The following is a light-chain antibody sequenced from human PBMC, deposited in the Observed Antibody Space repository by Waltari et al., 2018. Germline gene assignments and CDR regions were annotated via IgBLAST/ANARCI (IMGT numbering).Light chain of an antibody. CDR3: SSYTSSSTLEV. V-gene: IGLV2-14*01. Sequence: QSALTQPASVSGSPGQSITISCTGTSSDVGGYNYVSWYQQHTGNAPKLMIYEVSNRPSGVSNRFSGSKSGNTASLTISGLQAEDEADYYCSSYTSSSTLEVFGGGTKLTVL. J-gene: IGLJ2*01. CDR1: SSDVGGYNY. CDR2: EVS.